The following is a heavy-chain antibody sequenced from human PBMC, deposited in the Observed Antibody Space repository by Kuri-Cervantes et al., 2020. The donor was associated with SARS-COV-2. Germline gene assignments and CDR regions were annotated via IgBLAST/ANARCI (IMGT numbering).Heavy chain of an antibody. CDR1: GFTFSSYE. J-gene: IGHJ6*02. Sequence: GGSLRLSCAASGFTFSSYEMNWVRQAPEKGLEWVSYISSSGSTIYYADSVKGRFTISRDNAKNSLYLQMNSLRAEDTAVYYCAREGYYEPTDMDVWGQGTTVTVSS. D-gene: IGHD3-22*01. V-gene: IGHV3-48*03. CDR2: ISSSGSTI. CDR3: AREGYYEPTDMDV.